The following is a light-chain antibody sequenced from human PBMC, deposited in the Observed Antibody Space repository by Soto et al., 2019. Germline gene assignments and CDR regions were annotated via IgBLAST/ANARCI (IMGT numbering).Light chain of an antibody. CDR2: AAS. V-gene: IGKV1-39*01. J-gene: IGKJ4*01. CDR1: QSISSY. Sequence: DIQMTQSPSSLSASGGDRVTITCRANQSISSYLNWYQQKPGKAPKLLIYAASSLQSGVPSRFSGSGSGTDFTLTISSLQPADFATYYCQQSYSTLLTFGGGTKVEIK. CDR3: QQSYSTLLT.